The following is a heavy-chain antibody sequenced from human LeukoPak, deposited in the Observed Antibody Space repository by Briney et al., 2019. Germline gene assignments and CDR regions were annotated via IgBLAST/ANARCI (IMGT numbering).Heavy chain of an antibody. V-gene: IGHV4-34*01. CDR3: ARGPTIDYDILTGYYYFDY. J-gene: IGHJ4*02. CDR1: RGSFSGYY. CDR2: INHSGTT. Sequence: SETLSLTCAVYRGSFSGYYWTWIRQSPGKGLEWIGEINHSGTTKYTPSLKSRVIISIDTSKKQFSLKLSSVTAADTAVYYCARGPTIDYDILTGYYYFDYWGQGTLVTVSS. D-gene: IGHD3-9*01.